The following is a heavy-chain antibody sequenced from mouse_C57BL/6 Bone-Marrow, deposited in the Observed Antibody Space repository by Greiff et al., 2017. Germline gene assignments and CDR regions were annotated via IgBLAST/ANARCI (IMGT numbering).Heavy chain of an antibody. CDR2: INPNNGGT. D-gene: IGHD1-1*01. CDR3: ARGFITKPAWFAY. J-gene: IGHJ3*01. V-gene: IGHV1-26*01. Sequence: VQLQQPGPELVKPGASVKISCKASGYTFTDYYMNWVKQSHGKSLEWIGDINPNNGGTSYNQKFKGKATLTVDKSSSTAYMELRSLTSEDSAVYYCARGFITKPAWFAYWGQGTLVTVSA. CDR1: GYTFTDYY.